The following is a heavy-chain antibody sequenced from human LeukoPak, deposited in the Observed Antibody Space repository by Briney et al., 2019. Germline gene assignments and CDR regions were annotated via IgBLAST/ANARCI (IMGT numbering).Heavy chain of an antibody. CDR3: ANYYDSSGPIFDY. V-gene: IGHV4-30-4*01. CDR2: IYYSGTT. J-gene: IGHJ4*02. Sequence: KPSETLSLTCTVSGGSLSTGDYYWSWIRQPPGKGPEWIGYIYYSGTTYYNPSLKSRVTISVDTSKNQFSLKLSSVTAADTAVYYCANYYDSSGPIFDYWGQGTLVTVSS. CDR1: GGSLSTGDYY. D-gene: IGHD3-22*01.